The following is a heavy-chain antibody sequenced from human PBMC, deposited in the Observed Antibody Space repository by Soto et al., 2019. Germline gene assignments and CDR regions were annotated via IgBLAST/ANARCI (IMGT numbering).Heavy chain of an antibody. CDR1: GYRFSSYW. CDR3: ARRLGTSWFDP. CDR2: IDPSDSYI. J-gene: IGHJ5*02. Sequence: GESLKISCKGFGYRFSSYWINWVRQMPGKGLEWMGRIDPSDSYINYSPSFQGHVTISVDNSISTAYLQWSSLKDSDTAMYYCARRLGTSWFDPWGQGTLVTVYS. V-gene: IGHV5-10-1*01. D-gene: IGHD6-13*01.